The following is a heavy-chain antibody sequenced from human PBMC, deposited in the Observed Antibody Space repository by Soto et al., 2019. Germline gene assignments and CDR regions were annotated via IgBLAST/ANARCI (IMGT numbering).Heavy chain of an antibody. J-gene: IGHJ5*02. CDR1: GFTFNNYN. V-gene: IGHV3-21*01. Sequence: EVQLVESGGGLVKPGGSLRLSRAASGFTFNNYNMNWVRQAPGKGLEWVSSISTTGAYIQYADSVKGRFTISRDNATNSLYLKRNSLRAEETAVYYCARDSSSWSIWFDPWGQGTLVTVSS. CDR2: ISTTGAYI. CDR3: ARDSSSWSIWFDP. D-gene: IGHD6-13*01.